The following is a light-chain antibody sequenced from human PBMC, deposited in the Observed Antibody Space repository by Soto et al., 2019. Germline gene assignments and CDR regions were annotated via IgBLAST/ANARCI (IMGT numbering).Light chain of an antibody. J-gene: IGKJ5*01. CDR1: QGIITW. CDR3: QQANSFPYT. Sequence: DIQMTQSPSSVSASVGDRVTITCRASQGIITWLAWYQQKPGQAPKLLISPASSLQSGVPSRFSGSGSGTYFTLTIRSLQPEDSATYYCQQANSFPYTFGQGTRLEIK. V-gene: IGKV1-12*01. CDR2: PAS.